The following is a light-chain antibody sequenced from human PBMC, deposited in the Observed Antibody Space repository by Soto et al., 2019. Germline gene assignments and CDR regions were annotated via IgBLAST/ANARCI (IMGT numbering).Light chain of an antibody. V-gene: IGLV1-44*01. CDR2: SNN. CDR3: AAWDDSLTGWL. J-gene: IGLJ3*02. CDR1: SSNIGIYT. Sequence: QLVLTQPPSASGTPGQRVTISCSGSSSNIGIYTVNWYQQFPGTAPKLLIYSNNERPSGVPDRFSGSKSGTSASLAISGLQSEDEAEYYCAAWDDSLTGWLFGGGTKVTVL.